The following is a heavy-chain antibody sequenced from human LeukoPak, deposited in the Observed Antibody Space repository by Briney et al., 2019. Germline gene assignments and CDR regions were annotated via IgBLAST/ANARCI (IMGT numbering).Heavy chain of an antibody. CDR1: GFTFSSYA. Sequence: PGGSLRLSCAASGFTFSSYAMSWVRQAPGKGLEWVSAISGSGGSTYYADSVKGRFTISRDNSKNTLYLQMNSLRAEDTAVHYCAAQRFLEWLFNYWGQGTLVTVSS. D-gene: IGHD3-3*01. V-gene: IGHV3-23*01. CDR2: ISGSGGST. J-gene: IGHJ4*02. CDR3: AAQRFLEWLFNY.